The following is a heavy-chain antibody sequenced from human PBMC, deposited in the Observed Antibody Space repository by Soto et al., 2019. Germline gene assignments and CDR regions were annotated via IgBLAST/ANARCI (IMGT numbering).Heavy chain of an antibody. Sequence: QVQLVESGGGVVQPGRSLRLSCAASGFTFSSYAMHWVRQAPGKGLEWVAVISYDGSNKYYADSVKGRFTISRDNSKNTLYLQMNSLRAEDTAVYYCARETPVAAFDYWGQGTLVTVSS. CDR2: ISYDGSNK. D-gene: IGHD6-19*01. CDR3: ARETPVAAFDY. CDR1: GFTFSSYA. V-gene: IGHV3-30-3*01. J-gene: IGHJ4*02.